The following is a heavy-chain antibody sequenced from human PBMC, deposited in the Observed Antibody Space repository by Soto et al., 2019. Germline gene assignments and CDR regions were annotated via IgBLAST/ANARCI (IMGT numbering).Heavy chain of an antibody. CDR2: ISYGGSNK. J-gene: IGHJ4*02. D-gene: IGHD6-19*01. V-gene: IGHV3-30*18. CDR1: GFTFSSYG. Sequence: QVQLVESGGGVVQPGRSLRLSCAASGFTFSSYGMHWVRQAPGKGLEWVAVISYGGSNKYYADSVKGRFTISRDNYKKTLYLPMNSLRAEDTAVYYCAKAATYSSGWYSADYWGQGTLVTVSS. CDR3: AKAATYSSGWYSADY.